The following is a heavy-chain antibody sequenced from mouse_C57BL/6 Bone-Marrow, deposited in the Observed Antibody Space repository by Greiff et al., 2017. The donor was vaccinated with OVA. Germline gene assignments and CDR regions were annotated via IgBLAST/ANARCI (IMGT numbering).Heavy chain of an antibody. CDR3: ARSRSSWAMDY. CDR1: CYTFTSYW. J-gene: IGHJ4*01. V-gene: IGHV1-55*01. CDR2: IYPGSGST. Sequence: QVQLQQPGAELVKPGASVKMSCKASCYTFTSYWITWVKQRPGQGLEWIGDIYPGSGSTNYNEKFKSKATLTVDTSSSTAYMQLSSLTSEDSAVYYCARSRSSWAMDYWGQGTSVTVSS.